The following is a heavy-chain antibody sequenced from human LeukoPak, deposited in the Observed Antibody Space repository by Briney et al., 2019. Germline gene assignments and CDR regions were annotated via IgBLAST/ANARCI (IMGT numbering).Heavy chain of an antibody. CDR3: ARGGIVVVPPDISHHEALHI. V-gene: IGHV3-48*01. D-gene: IGHD2-2*01. Sequence: GGSLRLSCAASGFTFSSYSMNWVRQAPGKGLEWVSYISSSSSTIYYADSVKGRFTISRDNAKNSLYLQMNSLRAEDTAVYYCARGGIVVVPPDISHHEALHIWGQGTMVTVSS. CDR1: GFTFSSYS. J-gene: IGHJ3*02. CDR2: ISSSSSTI.